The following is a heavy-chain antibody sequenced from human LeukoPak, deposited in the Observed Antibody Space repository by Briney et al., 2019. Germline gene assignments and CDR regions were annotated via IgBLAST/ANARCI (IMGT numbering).Heavy chain of an antibody. D-gene: IGHD6-19*01. Sequence: GGSLRLSCAASGFTFSSYWMSWVRQAPGKGLEWVANIKQDGSEKYYVDSVKGRFTISRDNAKNSLYLQMNSLRAEDTAVYYRATRFYSSGWYFDYWGQGTLVTVSS. CDR3: ATRFYSSGWYFDY. V-gene: IGHV3-7*01. CDR1: GFTFSSYW. J-gene: IGHJ4*02. CDR2: IKQDGSEK.